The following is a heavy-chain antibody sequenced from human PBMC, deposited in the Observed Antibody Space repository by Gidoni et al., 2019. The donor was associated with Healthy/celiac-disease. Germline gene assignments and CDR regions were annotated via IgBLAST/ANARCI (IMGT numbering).Heavy chain of an antibody. CDR3: ATIMITFGGENAFDI. CDR1: GFTFSSYG. V-gene: IGHV3-30*03. CDR2: ISYDGSNK. J-gene: IGHJ3*02. D-gene: IGHD3-16*01. Sequence: QVQLVESGGGVVQPGRSLRLSCAASGFTFSSYGMHWVRQAPGKGLEWVAVISYDGSNKYYADSVKGRFTISRDNSKNTLYLQMNSLRAEDTAVYYCATIMITFGGENAFDIWGQGTMVTVSS.